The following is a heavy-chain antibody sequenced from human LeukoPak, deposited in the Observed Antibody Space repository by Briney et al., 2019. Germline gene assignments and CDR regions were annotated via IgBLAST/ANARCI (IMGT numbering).Heavy chain of an antibody. J-gene: IGHJ3*02. Sequence: ASVKVSCKASGGTFSSYAISWVRQAPGQRLEWMGWINAGNGNTKYSQKFQGRVTITRDTSASTAYMELSSLRSEDTAVYYCARVEEYYYDSSGKGWAFDIWGQGTMVTVSS. CDR2: INAGNGNT. D-gene: IGHD3-22*01. CDR3: ARVEEYYYDSSGKGWAFDI. V-gene: IGHV1-3*01. CDR1: GGTFSSYA.